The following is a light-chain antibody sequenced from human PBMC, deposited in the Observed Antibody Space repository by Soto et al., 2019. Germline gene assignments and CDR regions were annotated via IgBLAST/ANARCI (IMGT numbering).Light chain of an antibody. CDR1: QSVSSSY. CDR2: GAS. V-gene: IGKV3-20*01. CDR3: QQYGGSPPLT. J-gene: IGKJ4*01. Sequence: EFVQTESPGTLSLPPGERATLSCRASQSVSSSYLAWYQQKPGQAPRLLIYGASNRATGIPDRFSGSGSGTDFTLTISRMEPEDFAVYYCQQYGGSPPLTFGGGTKVEIK.